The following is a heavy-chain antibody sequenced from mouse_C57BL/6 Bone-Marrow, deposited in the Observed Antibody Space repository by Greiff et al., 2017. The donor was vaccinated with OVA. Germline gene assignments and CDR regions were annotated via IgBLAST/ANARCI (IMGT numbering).Heavy chain of an antibody. D-gene: IGHD4-1*02. J-gene: IGHJ4*01. Sequence: QVQLKESGPGLVAPSQSLSITCTVSGFSLTSYGVHWVRQPPGKGLEWLVVIWSDGSTNYNSALKSRLSISKDNSKSQVFLKMNSLQTDDTAMYYCARRNWDGGAMDYWGQGTSVTVSS. CDR2: IWSDGST. CDR1: GFSLTSYG. CDR3: ARRNWDGGAMDY. V-gene: IGHV2-6*03.